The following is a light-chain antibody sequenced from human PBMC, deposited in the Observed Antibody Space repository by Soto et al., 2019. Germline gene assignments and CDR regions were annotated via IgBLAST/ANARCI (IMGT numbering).Light chain of an antibody. J-gene: IGLJ3*02. Sequence: QSVLTQPPSVSGARGQRVTISCTGNNSNIGGGYDVHWYQQLPGTAPKLLIFGNNNRPSGVPDRFSGSKSYASASLAITGLQSEDEADYYCHSYDIRLSGSVFGGGTKLTVL. V-gene: IGLV1-40*01. CDR1: NSNIGGGYD. CDR3: HSYDIRLSGSV. CDR2: GNN.